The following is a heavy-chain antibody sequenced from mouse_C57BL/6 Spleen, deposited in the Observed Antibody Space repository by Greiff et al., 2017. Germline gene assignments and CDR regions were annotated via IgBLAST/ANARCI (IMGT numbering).Heavy chain of an antibody. J-gene: IGHJ3*01. CDR1: GYTFTGYW. CDR3: ARGSRLLSWFAY. CDR2: ILPGSGST. V-gene: IGHV1-9*01. Sequence: VQLQQSGAELMKPGASVKLSCKATGYTFTGYWIEWVKQRPGHGLEWIGEILPGSGSTNYNEKFKGKATFTADTSSNTAYMHLSSLTTEDSAIYYCARGSRLLSWFAYWGQGTLVTVSA. D-gene: IGHD2-10*01.